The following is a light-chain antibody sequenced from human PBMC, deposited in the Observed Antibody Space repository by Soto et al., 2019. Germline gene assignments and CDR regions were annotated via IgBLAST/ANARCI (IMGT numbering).Light chain of an antibody. Sequence: EIVLTQSPGILSLSPGERASLSCRASQKISSTVLAWYQQKPGQAPRLLIYGASSRTTGIPDRFSGSGSGTDFTLTISGLEPEDFAMYYCQHCGGSPTFGQATNVEIK. V-gene: IGKV3-20*01. CDR1: QKISSTV. J-gene: IGKJ1*01. CDR2: GAS. CDR3: QHCGGSPT.